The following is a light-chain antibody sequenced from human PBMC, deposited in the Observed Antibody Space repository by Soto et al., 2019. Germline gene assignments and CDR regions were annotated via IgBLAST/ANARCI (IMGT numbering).Light chain of an antibody. Sequence: QSVLTQPPSASGTPGQWVTISCSGSSSNIGSNTVNWYRQLPGTAPKLLIYSNNQRPSGVPDRFSGSKSGTSASLTISGLQSDDEADYYCAAWGDSLNGYVFGTGTKVTVL. J-gene: IGLJ1*01. CDR3: AAWGDSLNGYV. CDR1: SSNIGSNT. V-gene: IGLV1-44*01. CDR2: SNN.